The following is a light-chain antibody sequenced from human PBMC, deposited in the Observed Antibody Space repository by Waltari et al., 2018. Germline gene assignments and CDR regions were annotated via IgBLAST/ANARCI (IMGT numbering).Light chain of an antibody. CDR2: GSI. CDR1: RSTIGAGYE. CDR3: QSYDSSLTGFWV. J-gene: IGLJ3*02. V-gene: IGLV1-40*01. Sequence: QSLLPQPPSVSGAPGQRITIPCTGRRSTIGAGYEVHWYQQFPGTPPKLLIFGSINRASGVPDRFSGSKSGTSASLAITGLQPEDEADYYCQSYDSSLTGFWVFGGGTKLTVV.